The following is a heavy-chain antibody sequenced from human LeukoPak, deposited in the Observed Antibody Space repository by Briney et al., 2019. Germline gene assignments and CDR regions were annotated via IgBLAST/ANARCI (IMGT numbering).Heavy chain of an antibody. V-gene: IGHV5-51*01. CDR3: ARLGNYDSSGYSGFDY. Sequence: GESLKISCKGSGYSFTSYWIGWVRQMPGKGLEWMGIIYPGDSDTRYSPSFQGQVTISADKSISTAYLQWSSPKASDTAMYYCARLGNYDSSGYSGFDYWGQGTLVTVSS. D-gene: IGHD3-22*01. J-gene: IGHJ4*02. CDR2: IYPGDSDT. CDR1: GYSFTSYW.